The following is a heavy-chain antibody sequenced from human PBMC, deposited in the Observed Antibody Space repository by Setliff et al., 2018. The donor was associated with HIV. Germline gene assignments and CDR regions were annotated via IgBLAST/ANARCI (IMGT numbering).Heavy chain of an antibody. CDR3: ARGAFMITFGGVIVYYFDY. V-gene: IGHV4-4*02. CDR1: GGSISSSNW. CDR2: IYHSGST. Sequence: PSETLSLTCAVSGGSISSSNWWSWVRQPPGKGLEWIGEIYHSGSTNYNPSLKSRVTISVDKSKNRFSLKLSSVTAADTAVYYCARGAFMITFGGVIVYYFDYWGQGTLVTVSS. D-gene: IGHD3-16*02. J-gene: IGHJ4*02.